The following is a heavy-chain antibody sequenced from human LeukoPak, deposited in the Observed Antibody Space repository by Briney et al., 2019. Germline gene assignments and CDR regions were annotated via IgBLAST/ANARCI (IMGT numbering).Heavy chain of an antibody. J-gene: IGHJ5*02. CDR3: ARTPSTRWTVPRTYYYGSGTIGAWFDP. Sequence: SETLSLTCAVYGGSFSGYYWSWIRQPPGKGLEWIGEINHSGSTNYNPSLKSRVTISVDTSKNQFSLKLSSVTAADTAVYYCARTPSTRWTVPRTYYYGSGTIGAWFDPWGQGTLVTVSS. CDR2: INHSGST. CDR1: GGSFSGYY. V-gene: IGHV4-34*01. D-gene: IGHD3-10*01.